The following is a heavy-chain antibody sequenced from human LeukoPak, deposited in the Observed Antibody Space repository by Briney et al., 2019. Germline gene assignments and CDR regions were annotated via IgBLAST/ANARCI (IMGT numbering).Heavy chain of an antibody. V-gene: IGHV4-38-2*02. Sequence: SETLSLTCTVSGYSISSGYYWGWIRQPPGKGLEWIGSIYHSGSTYYNPSLKSRVTISVDTSKNQFSLKLSSVTAADTAVYYCARGEYYDRSGYYYPSWGQGTLVTVSS. CDR1: GYSISSGYY. D-gene: IGHD3-22*01. CDR2: IYHSGST. CDR3: ARGEYYDRSGYYYPS. J-gene: IGHJ4*02.